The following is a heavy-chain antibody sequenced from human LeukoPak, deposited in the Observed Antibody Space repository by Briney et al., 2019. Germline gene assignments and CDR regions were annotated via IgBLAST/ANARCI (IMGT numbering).Heavy chain of an antibody. CDR3: AKDDQHYGDYPGWFDP. V-gene: IGHV3-30*18. Sequence: GGSLRLSCAACGFTFSSYGMHWVRQAPGKGLEWVAVISYDGSNKYYADSVKGRFTISRDNSKNTLYLQMNSLRAEDTAVYYCAKDDQHYGDYPGWFDPWGQGTLVTVSS. D-gene: IGHD4-17*01. CDR1: GFTFSSYG. J-gene: IGHJ5*02. CDR2: ISYDGSNK.